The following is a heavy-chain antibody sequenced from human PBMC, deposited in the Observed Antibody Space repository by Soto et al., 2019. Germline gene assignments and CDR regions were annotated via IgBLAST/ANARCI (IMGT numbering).Heavy chain of an antibody. D-gene: IGHD3-16*01. Sequence: QPGGSLRLSCAASGFTFSTYGMHWVRQAPGKGLEWVAVISYDGSNKYYADSVKGRFTISRDNSKNTLYLQMNSLRAEDTAVYYCAKGKVITDYYYGMDVWGQGTTVTVSS. CDR2: ISYDGSNK. V-gene: IGHV3-30*18. J-gene: IGHJ6*02. CDR1: GFTFSTYG. CDR3: AKGKVITDYYYGMDV.